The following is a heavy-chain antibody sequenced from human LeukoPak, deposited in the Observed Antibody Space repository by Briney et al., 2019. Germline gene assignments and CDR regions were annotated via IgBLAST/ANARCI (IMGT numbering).Heavy chain of an antibody. CDR2: ISSSSSYI. J-gene: IGHJ4*02. CDR1: GFTFSSYS. V-gene: IGHV3-21*04. Sequence: PGGSLRLSCAASGFTFSSYSMNWVRQAPGKGLEWVSSISSSSSYIYYADSVKGRFTISRDNAKNSLYLQMNSLRAEDTAVYYCAKTGPTVTTPFDYWGQGTLVTVSS. CDR3: AKTGPTVTTPFDY. D-gene: IGHD4-17*01.